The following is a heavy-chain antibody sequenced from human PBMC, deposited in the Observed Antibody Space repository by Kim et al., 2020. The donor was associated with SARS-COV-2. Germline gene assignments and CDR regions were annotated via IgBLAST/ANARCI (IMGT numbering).Heavy chain of an antibody. CDR3: ARGYCSSTSCYGLHYYYYGMDV. Sequence: ASVKVSCKASGYTFTSYAMNWVRQAPGQGLEWMGWINTNTGNPTYAQGFTGRFVFSLDTSVSTAYLQISSLKAEDTAMYYCARGYCSSTSCYGLHYYYYGMDVWGQGTTVTVSS. CDR1: GYTFTSYA. D-gene: IGHD2-2*01. CDR2: INTNTGNP. J-gene: IGHJ6*02. V-gene: IGHV7-4-1*02.